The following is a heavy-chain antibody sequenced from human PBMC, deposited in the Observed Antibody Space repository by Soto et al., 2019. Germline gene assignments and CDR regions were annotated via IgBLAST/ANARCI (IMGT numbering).Heavy chain of an antibody. D-gene: IGHD3-16*01. CDR3: ARPYGNWFDP. J-gene: IGHJ5*02. CDR2: IYYSGST. V-gene: IGHV4-59*08. Sequence: PSETRSLTCTVSGGSISSYYWSWIRQPPGKGLEWIGYIYYSGSTNYNPSLKSRVTISVDTSKNQFSLKLSSVTAADTAVYYCARPYGNWFDPWGQGTLVTVSS. CDR1: GGSISSYY.